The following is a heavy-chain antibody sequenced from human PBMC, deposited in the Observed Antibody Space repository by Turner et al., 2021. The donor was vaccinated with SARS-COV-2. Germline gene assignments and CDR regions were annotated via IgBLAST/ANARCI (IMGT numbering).Heavy chain of an antibody. D-gene: IGHD3-10*01. CDR2: IYSGGST. V-gene: IGHV3-53*04. J-gene: IGHJ4*02. CDR3: ARDYGEFFFDY. CDR1: GFTVSSNY. Sequence: EVQLVESGGGLVQPGGSLRLSCAASGFTVSSNYISWVRQAPGKGLEWVSVIYSGGSTFYADSVKGRFTISRHNSKNTLYLQMNSLRAEDTAVYYCARDYGEFFFDYWGQGTLVTVSS.